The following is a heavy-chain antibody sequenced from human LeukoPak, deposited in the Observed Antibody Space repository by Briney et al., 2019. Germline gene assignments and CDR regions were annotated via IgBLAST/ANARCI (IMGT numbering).Heavy chain of an antibody. CDR1: GYTFTSYY. V-gene: IGHV1-46*01. CDR3: ARPHACSSTSCFDWFDP. Sequence: APVKVSCKASGYTFTSYYMHWVRQAPGQGLEWMGIINPSGGSTSYAQKFQGRVTMTRDTSTSTVYMELSSLRSEDTAVYYCARPHACSSTSCFDWFDPWGQGTLVTVSS. J-gene: IGHJ5*02. D-gene: IGHD2-2*01. CDR2: INPSGGST.